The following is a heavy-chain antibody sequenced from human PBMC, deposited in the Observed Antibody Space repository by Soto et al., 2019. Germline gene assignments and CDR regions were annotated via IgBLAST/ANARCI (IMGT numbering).Heavy chain of an antibody. V-gene: IGHV1-18*01. CDR2: ITAYNGNT. D-gene: IGHD1-26*01. CDR3: ARGGVGDTAGWFDP. CDR1: GYIFTSYG. Sequence: QVQLVQSGAELKKPGASVTVSCKASGYIFTSYGISWVRQAPGQGLEWMGWITAYNGNTNYAQKLQGRVTMTTDTSTTTAYLELRSLRSDDTAVYYCARGGVGDTAGWFDPWGQGTLVTVSS. J-gene: IGHJ5*02.